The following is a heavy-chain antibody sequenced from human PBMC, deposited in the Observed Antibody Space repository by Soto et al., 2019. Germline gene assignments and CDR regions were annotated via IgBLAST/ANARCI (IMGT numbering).Heavy chain of an antibody. CDR3: ARFQYTVVTPFDL. V-gene: IGHV4-59*01. J-gene: IGHJ3*01. D-gene: IGHD2-21*02. Sequence: QVQLQESGPGLVEPSETLSLTCTVSGGSLTNYFWSWIRQSPGKGLEWIAYIRYSGKTDSNPSLKSRVTISLDTPKNQFSLKLTSVTAADTAMYYCARFQYTVVTPFDLWGQGTMVIVSS. CDR1: GGSLTNYF. CDR2: IRYSGKT.